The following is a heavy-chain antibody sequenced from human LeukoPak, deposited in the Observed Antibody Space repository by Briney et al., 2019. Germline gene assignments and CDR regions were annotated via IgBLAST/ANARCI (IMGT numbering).Heavy chain of an antibody. D-gene: IGHD4-17*01. CDR3: ARDPPSHDYGDFTFDY. Sequence: GGSLRLSCAASGFTFSSHWMSWVRQAPGKGLEWVANIKQDGSEKYYVDSVKGRFTISRDNAKNSLYLQMNSLRAEDTAVYYCARDPPSHDYGDFTFDYWGQGTLVTVSS. V-gene: IGHV3-7*01. CDR2: IKQDGSEK. CDR1: GFTFSSHW. J-gene: IGHJ4*02.